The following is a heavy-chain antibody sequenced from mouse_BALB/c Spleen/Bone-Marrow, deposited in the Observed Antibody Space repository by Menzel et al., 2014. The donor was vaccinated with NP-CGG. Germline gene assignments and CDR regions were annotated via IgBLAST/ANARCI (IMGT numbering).Heavy chain of an antibody. V-gene: IGHV7-3*02. CDR1: GFTFTDYY. Sequence: EVNVVESGGGLVQPGGSLRLSCATSGFTFTDYYMSWVRQPPGKALEWLGFIRNKANGYTTEYSASVKGRFTISRDNSQGILYLQMNTLRAEDSATYYCARDRNYGSSWYFDVWGAGTTVTVSS. D-gene: IGHD1-1*01. J-gene: IGHJ1*01. CDR2: IRNKANGYTT. CDR3: ARDRNYGSSWYFDV.